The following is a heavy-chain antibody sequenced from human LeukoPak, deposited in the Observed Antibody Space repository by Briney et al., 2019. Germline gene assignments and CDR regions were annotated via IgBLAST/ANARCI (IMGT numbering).Heavy chain of an antibody. V-gene: IGHV3-74*01. Sequence: GGSLRLSCAASGFTSSNNWMHWVRQAPGKGLVWVSRVNPDGRRTDYAGSVKGRFTISRDNAKNSLYLQMNSLRAEDTAVYYCARGLGASTSCYVDYWGQGTLVTVSS. CDR2: VNPDGRRT. D-gene: IGHD2-2*01. J-gene: IGHJ4*02. CDR1: GFTSSNNW. CDR3: ARGLGASTSCYVDY.